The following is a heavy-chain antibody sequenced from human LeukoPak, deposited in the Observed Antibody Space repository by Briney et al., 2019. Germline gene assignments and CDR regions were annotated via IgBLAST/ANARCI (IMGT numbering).Heavy chain of an antibody. D-gene: IGHD3-22*01. J-gene: IGHJ3*02. CDR1: GGTFSSYA. CDR3: ATTLGRYYYDSSGPRDAFDI. CDR2: IIPIFGTA. Sequence: SVTVSCKASGGTFSSYAISWVRHAPGQGLEWMGGIIPIFGTANYAQKFQSRVTITTDESTSTAYMELSSLRSEDTAVYYCATTLGRYYYDSSGPRDAFDIWGQGTMVTVSS. V-gene: IGHV1-69*05.